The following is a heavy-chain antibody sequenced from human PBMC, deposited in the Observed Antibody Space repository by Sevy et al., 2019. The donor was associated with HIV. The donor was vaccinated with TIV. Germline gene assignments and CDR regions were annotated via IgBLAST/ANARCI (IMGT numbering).Heavy chain of an antibody. V-gene: IGHV3-23*01. D-gene: IGHD2-8*01. J-gene: IGHJ4*02. CDR2: LSFVCGEI. CDR1: GFTFSKYS. CDR3: AREGCTKPHDY. Sequence: GGSLRLSCAASGFTFSKYSMSWVRQPPGKGLEWVSTLSFVCGEIKYADSVKGRFTISRDNSKGSVYLQMNNLRPEDTAVYYCAREGCTKPHDYWGQGTLVTVSS.